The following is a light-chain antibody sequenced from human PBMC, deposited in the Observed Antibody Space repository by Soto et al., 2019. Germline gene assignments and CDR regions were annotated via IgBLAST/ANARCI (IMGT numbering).Light chain of an antibody. Sequence: DIQMTQSPASLSVSVGDRVTITCRASQSINNYLNWYLQRPGQAPKLLIRSASTLQRGVPSRFSGSGSRTEFTLTIADLQPYDFGTYYCQQSLTMPITFGHGTRLDIK. J-gene: IGKJ5*01. CDR1: QSINNY. V-gene: IGKV1-39*01. CDR2: SAS. CDR3: QQSLTMPIT.